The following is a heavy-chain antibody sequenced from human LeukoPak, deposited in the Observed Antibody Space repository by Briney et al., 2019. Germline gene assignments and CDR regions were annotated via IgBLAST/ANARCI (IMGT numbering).Heavy chain of an antibody. J-gene: IGHJ4*02. CDR3: ARHQHSHCYYY. CDR2: ISYSGST. Sequence: SETLSLTCTVSGDSVRSSRTIDYWGWVRQPPGKGLEWIGSISYSGSTYYNPSLRSRVTISADTSNNHFSLKLTSVTAADTAVYYCARHQHSHCYYYWGQGTLVTVSS. CDR1: GDSVRSSRTIDY. D-gene: IGHD2-21*02. V-gene: IGHV4-39*01.